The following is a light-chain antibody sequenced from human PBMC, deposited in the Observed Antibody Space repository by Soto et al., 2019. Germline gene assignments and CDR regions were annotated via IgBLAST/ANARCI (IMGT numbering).Light chain of an antibody. Sequence: QSVLTQPPSVSGAPGQRVTISCTGSSSNIGAGYEVHWYQQLPGTAPKLLIYGNTNRPSGVPDRFSGSKSGSSASLAITGLQADDEADYYCQYYDSSLSGYVFGTGTKVTVL. J-gene: IGLJ1*01. CDR2: GNT. CDR1: SSNIGAGYE. CDR3: QYYDSSLSGYV. V-gene: IGLV1-40*01.